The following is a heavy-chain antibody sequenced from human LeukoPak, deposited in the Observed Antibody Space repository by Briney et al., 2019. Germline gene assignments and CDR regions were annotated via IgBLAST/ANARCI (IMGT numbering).Heavy chain of an antibody. J-gene: IGHJ4*02. V-gene: IGHV1-8*02. CDR2: MNPNSGNT. Sequence: ASVKVSCKASGYTFTSYGISWVRQATGQGLEWMGWMNPNSGNTGYAQKFQGRVTMTRNTSISTAYMELSSLRSEDTAVYYCARAVAGPTQFDYWGQGTLVTVSS. CDR1: GYTFTSYG. CDR3: ARAVAGPTQFDY. D-gene: IGHD6-19*01.